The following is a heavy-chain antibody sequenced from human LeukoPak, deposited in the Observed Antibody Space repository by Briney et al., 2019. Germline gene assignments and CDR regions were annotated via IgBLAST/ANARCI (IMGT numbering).Heavy chain of an antibody. CDR3: ARDDMGAFDI. V-gene: IGHV4-39*07. CDR1: GDSISSSSYY. Sequence: SETLSLTCTVSGDSISSSSYYWGWIRQPPGKGLEWIGNIYNSGSTYYNPALKSRVTISVDTSKNHFSLKLSSVTAADTAVYYCARDDMGAFDIWGQGTMVTVSS. D-gene: IGHD3-9*01. CDR2: IYNSGST. J-gene: IGHJ3*02.